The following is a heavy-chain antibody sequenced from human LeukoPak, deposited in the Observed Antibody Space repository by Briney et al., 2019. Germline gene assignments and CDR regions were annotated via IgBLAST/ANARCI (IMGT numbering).Heavy chain of an antibody. V-gene: IGHV1-2*02. Sequence: GASVKVSCKASGYSFTGYYMHWVRQAPGQGPEWMGWIFPNSGDTHYAQKFQGRVSMTRDTSISTAYMELNRLTSDDTAIYYCARAEGSGYYQGRDYWVQGTLVTVSS. D-gene: IGHD3-22*01. CDR2: IFPNSGDT. CDR3: ARAEGSGYYQGRDY. J-gene: IGHJ4*02. CDR1: GYSFTGYY.